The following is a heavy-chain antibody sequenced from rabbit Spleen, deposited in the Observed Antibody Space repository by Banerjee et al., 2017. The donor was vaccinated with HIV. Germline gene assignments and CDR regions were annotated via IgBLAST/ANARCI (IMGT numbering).Heavy chain of an antibody. CDR3: ARDSVGYIGNGYYFNL. CDR1: GFDFSSARL. D-gene: IGHD8-1*01. CDR2: IYVGASGTT. Sequence: QQQLVKSGGGLVKPGASLTLTCKASGFDFSSARLICWVRQAPGKGLEWIACIYVGASGTTYYASWAKGRFTISKTSSTTVTLQMTSLTAADTATYFCARDSVGYIGNGYYFNLWGQGTLVTVS. J-gene: IGHJ4*01. V-gene: IGHV1S45*01.